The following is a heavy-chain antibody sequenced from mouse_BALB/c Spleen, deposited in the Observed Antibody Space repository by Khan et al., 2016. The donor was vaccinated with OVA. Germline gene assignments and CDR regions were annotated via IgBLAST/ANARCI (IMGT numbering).Heavy chain of an antibody. D-gene: IGHD1-1*01. J-gene: IGHJ2*01. CDR2: INPSTGYT. Sequence: QVQLQQSGAELAKPGASVKMSCKASGYTFINYWILWVKQRPGQGLEWIGYINPSTGYTEYNQNFKDKATLTADKSSSTAYMQLSSLTSEDSAVDYCAGIGLRWDFVYWGQGTTLTVSS. CDR1: GYTFINYW. CDR3: AGIGLRWDFVY. V-gene: IGHV1-7*01.